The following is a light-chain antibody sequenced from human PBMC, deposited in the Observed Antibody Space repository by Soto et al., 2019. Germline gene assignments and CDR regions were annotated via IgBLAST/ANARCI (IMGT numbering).Light chain of an antibody. CDR2: GAS. J-gene: IGKJ5*01. CDR3: QQYHNWPIT. V-gene: IGKV3-20*01. CDR1: QSVSSSY. Sequence: EIVLTHSPGTLSLSPGERATLSCRASQSVSSSYLAWYQQKPGQAPRLLIYGASSRATGIPDRFSGSGSGTDFTLTISSLQSEDFAAYYCQQYHNWPITFGQGTRLEIK.